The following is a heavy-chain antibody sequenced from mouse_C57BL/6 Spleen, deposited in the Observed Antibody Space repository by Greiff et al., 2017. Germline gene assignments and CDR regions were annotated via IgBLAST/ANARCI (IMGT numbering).Heavy chain of an antibody. D-gene: IGHD2-1*01. CDR2: IHPNSGST. CDR3: ATFYGNYGYFDY. V-gene: IGHV1-64*01. J-gene: IGHJ2*01. Sequence: QVQLQQSGAELVKPGASVKLSCKASGYTFTSYWMHWVKQRPGQGLEWIGMIHPNSGSTNYNEKFKSKATLTVDKSSSTAYMQLSSLTSEDSAVYYCATFYGNYGYFDYWGQGTTLTVSS. CDR1: GYTFTSYW.